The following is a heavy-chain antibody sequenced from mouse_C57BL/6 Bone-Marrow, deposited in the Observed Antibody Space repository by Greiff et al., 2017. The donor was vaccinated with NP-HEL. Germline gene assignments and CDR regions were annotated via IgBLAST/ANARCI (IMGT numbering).Heavy chain of an antibody. CDR1: GYTFTSYW. V-gene: IGHV1-69*01. CDR3: ARKRASRGYYAMDY. J-gene: IGHJ4*01. D-gene: IGHD3-1*01. Sequence: QVQLQQPGAELVMPGASVKLSCKASGYTFTSYWMHWVKQRPGQGLEWIGEIDPSDSYTNYHQKFKGKSTLTVDKSSSTAYMQLSSLTSEDSAVYYCARKRASRGYYAMDYWGQGTSVTVSS. CDR2: IDPSDSYT.